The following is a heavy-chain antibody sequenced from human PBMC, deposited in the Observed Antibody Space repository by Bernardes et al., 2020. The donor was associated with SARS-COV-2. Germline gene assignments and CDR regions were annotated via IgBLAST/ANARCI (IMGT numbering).Heavy chain of an antibody. J-gene: IGHJ6*02. CDR2: IWYDGSNK. Sequence: GGSLRLSCAASGFSFSSYGMHWVRQAPGKGLEWVAVIWYDGSNKYYADAVKGRFTVSRDNSKNTLYLQTNSLRAEDTAVYICARGAVVVGAPWHYAMDVWGQGTTVTVSS. V-gene: IGHV3-33*01. CDR1: GFSFSSYG. D-gene: IGHD1-26*01. CDR3: ARGAVVVGAPWHYAMDV.